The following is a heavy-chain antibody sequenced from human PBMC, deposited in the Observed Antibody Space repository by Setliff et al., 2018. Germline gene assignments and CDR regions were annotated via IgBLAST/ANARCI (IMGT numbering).Heavy chain of an antibody. D-gene: IGHD6-19*01. V-gene: IGHV3-66*02. CDR3: ASPGYRSAWYYVY. Sequence: PGGSLRLSCAASGFTVSDNYMNWVRQAPGKGLEWVSVIYSGGTIYYAGSVKGRFTISRDNSKNTLYLQMNSLRAEDTAVYYCASPGYRSAWYYVYWGQGTLVTVSS. CDR1: GFTVSDNY. CDR2: IYSGGTI. J-gene: IGHJ4*02.